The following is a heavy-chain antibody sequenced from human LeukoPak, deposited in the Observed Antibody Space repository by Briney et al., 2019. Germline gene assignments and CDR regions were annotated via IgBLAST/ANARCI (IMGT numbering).Heavy chain of an antibody. V-gene: IGHV1-69*13. CDR1: GGTFSSYA. CDR2: IIPIFGTA. CDR3: ARDEGVGPEVEAAQFQH. Sequence: ASVTVSCTASGGTFSSYAISWVRQAPGQGLEWMGGIIPIFGTANYAQKFQGRVTITADESTSTAYMELSSLRSEDTAVYYCARDEGVGPEVEAAQFQHWGQGTLVTVSS. J-gene: IGHJ1*01. D-gene: IGHD2-15*01.